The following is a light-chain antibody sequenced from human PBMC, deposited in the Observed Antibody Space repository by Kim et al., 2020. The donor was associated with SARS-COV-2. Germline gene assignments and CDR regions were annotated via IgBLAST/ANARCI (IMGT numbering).Light chain of an antibody. CDR1: TGTVTSRHY. CDR3: LLSYSSGRVV. J-gene: IGLJ2*01. Sequence: QAVVTQESSLSVSPGGTVTLTCASSTGTVTSRHYPFWFQQKPGQAPTTLIYDTSNKHSWTPARFSGSLIGGKAALTLSDAQPEDEAEYYCLLSYSSGRVVFGGGTKLTVL. CDR2: DTS. V-gene: IGLV7-46*01.